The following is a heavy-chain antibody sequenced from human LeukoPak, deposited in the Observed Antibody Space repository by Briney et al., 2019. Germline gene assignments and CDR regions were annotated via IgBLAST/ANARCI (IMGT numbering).Heavy chain of an antibody. Sequence: SQTLSLTCTVSGGSISSARHYWSWIRQLPGKGLEWIGCIYYGGTTYYHPSLKSRVTISIDTSKNHFSLKLTSVTAADKAVYYCARDNDHYGMDVWGQGTTVTVSS. CDR2: IYYGGTT. J-gene: IGHJ6*02. D-gene: IGHD1-1*01. CDR1: GGSISSARHY. V-gene: IGHV4-31*03. CDR3: ARDNDHYGMDV.